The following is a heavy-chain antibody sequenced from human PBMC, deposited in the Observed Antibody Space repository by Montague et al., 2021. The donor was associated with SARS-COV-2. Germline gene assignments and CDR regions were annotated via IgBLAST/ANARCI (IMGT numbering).Heavy chain of an antibody. D-gene: IGHD1-7*01. CDR2: VSDSGGT. Sequence: SETLSLTCAVYGGSFSNFFWSWIRQSPGKGLEWIGEVSDSGGTTYNSFLKSRVLISRDMSRNQFSIQLRSVTAADTAVYYCARVNRGYWHYAGGLNWIDPWGQGTLVIVSS. J-gene: IGHJ5*02. CDR1: GGSFSNFF. V-gene: IGHV4-34*01. CDR3: ARVNRGYWHYAGGLNWIDP.